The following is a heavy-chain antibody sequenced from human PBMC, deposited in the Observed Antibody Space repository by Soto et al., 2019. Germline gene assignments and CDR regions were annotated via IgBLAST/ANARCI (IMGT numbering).Heavy chain of an antibody. D-gene: IGHD4-17*01. J-gene: IGHJ4*02. CDR2: ISADTGHA. CDR3: ARTRVWTVTIPNYFDY. V-gene: IGHV1-18*01. CDR1: GYIFTKYG. Sequence: QVQVVQSGAEVKKPGASVKVSCETSGYIFTKYGVSWVRQAPGQGLEWMAWISADTGHAQYAEKFQGRVTLTTDTSSNTAYMELRSLRSHDTAVYYCARTRVWTVTIPNYFDYWGQGTLVTVSS.